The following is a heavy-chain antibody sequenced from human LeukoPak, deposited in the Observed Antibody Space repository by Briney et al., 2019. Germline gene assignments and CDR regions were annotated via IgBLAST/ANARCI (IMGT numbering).Heavy chain of an antibody. CDR2: IKQDGSEK. CDR3: ANRRYCSGGSCYFLRY. CDR1: GFTFSSYW. V-gene: IGHV3-7*03. Sequence: GGSLRLSCAASGFTFSSYWMSWVRQAPGKGLDWVANIKQDGSEKYYVDSVKGRFTIFRDNAKNSLYLQMNSLRAEDTAVYYCANRRYCSGGSCYFLRYWGQGTLVTVSS. J-gene: IGHJ4*02. D-gene: IGHD2-15*01.